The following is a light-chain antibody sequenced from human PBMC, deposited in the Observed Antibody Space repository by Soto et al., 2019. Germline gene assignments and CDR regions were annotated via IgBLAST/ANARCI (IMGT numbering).Light chain of an antibody. J-gene: IGKJ4*01. Sequence: EIVLTQSPATLSLSPGNRATLSCRASESVSRYLAWYQQKPGQAPRLLIYDASSRAAGITARFSGSGSGTDFTLTITSLEPEDFAVYYCQQRSDWPSTFGGGTKVEIK. CDR1: ESVSRY. CDR2: DAS. V-gene: IGKV3-11*01. CDR3: QQRSDWPST.